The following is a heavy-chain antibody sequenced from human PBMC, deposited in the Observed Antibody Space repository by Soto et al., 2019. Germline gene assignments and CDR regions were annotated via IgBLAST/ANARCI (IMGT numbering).Heavy chain of an antibody. CDR1: GGTFSGYT. CDR2: IIPILGIA. Sequence: QVQLVQSGAEVKKPGSSVKVSCKASGGTFSGYTISWVRQAPGQGLEWMGRIIPILGIANYAQKFQGRVTITADKSTSTAYMELSSLRSEDTAVYYCARRNGYYDSSGYYSDWGQGTLVTVSS. J-gene: IGHJ4*02. V-gene: IGHV1-69*02. D-gene: IGHD3-22*01. CDR3: ARRNGYYDSSGYYSD.